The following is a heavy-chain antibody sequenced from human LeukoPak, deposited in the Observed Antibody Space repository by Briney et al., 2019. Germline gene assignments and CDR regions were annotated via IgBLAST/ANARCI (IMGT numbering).Heavy chain of an antibody. CDR1: GFIFGTYW. V-gene: IGHV3-7*01. CDR3: ARGGSY. CDR2: IKQDGSEK. Sequence: GGSLRLSCAASGFIFGTYWMNWVRQAPGKGLEWLANIKQDGSEKYYVDSVKGRFTISRDNAKSSLYLQMNSLRPEDTAVYYCARGGSYWGQGALVTVSS. J-gene: IGHJ4*02. D-gene: IGHD6-25*01.